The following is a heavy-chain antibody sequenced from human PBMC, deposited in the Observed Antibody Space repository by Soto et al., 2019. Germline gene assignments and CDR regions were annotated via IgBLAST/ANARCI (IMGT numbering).Heavy chain of an antibody. CDR2: ISYDGSNK. J-gene: IGHJ6*02. D-gene: IGHD6-6*01. CDR1: GFTFSSYG. Sequence: GGSLRLSCAASGFTFSSYGMHWVRQAPGKGLEWVAVISYDGSNKYYADSVKGRFTISRDNSRNTLYLQTNSLRAEDTAVYYCAKDNKQLANYYYYGMDVWGQGTTVTVSS. V-gene: IGHV3-30*18. CDR3: AKDNKQLANYYYYGMDV.